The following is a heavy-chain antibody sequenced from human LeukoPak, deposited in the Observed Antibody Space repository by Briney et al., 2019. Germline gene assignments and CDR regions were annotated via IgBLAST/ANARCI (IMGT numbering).Heavy chain of an antibody. CDR3: ARDCCSSTSCLFDY. CDR1: GFTFSSYS. CDR2: ISSSGSTI. V-gene: IGHV3-48*02. Sequence: GGSLRLSCAASGFTFSSYSMNWVRQAPGKGLEWVSYISSSGSTIYYADSVKGRLTISRDNAKNSLYLQLSSLRDEDTAVYYCARDCCSSTSCLFDYWGQGTLVTVSS. J-gene: IGHJ4*02. D-gene: IGHD2-2*01.